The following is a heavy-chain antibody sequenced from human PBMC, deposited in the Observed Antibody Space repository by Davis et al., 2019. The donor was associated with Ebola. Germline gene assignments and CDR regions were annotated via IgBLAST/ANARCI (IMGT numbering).Heavy chain of an antibody. D-gene: IGHD6-13*01. CDR1: GSSFSGSY. J-gene: IGHJ5*02. V-gene: IGHV4-34*01. CDR3: ERRRGYSSSWRFAFDP. Sequence: MPSETLSLTFAVYGSSFSGSYWSWIRQPLGEGPEWIGEINHSGGTHSHPSLKSRVTISVDTSKNQFSLKMSSVTAADTAVYNCERRRGYSSSWRFAFDPWGQGTLVTVSS. CDR2: INHSGGT.